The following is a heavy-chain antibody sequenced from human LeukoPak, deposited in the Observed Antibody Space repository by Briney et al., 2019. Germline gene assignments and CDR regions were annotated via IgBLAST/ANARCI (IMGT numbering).Heavy chain of an antibody. CDR2: INAYNGNT. D-gene: IGHD1-1*01. J-gene: IGHJ4*02. CDR1: GYTFSSYG. CDR3: ARRQGTTLNFDY. V-gene: IGHV1-18*01. Sequence: ASVKVSCKASGYTFSSYGFSWVRQAPGQGLEWMGWINAYNGNTNYAQNLQGRVTMTTDTSTSTAYMELRGLRSDDTAVYYCARRQGTTLNFDYWGQGTLVTVSS.